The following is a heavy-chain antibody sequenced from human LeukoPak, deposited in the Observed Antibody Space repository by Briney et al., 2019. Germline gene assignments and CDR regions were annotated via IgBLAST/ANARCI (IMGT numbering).Heavy chain of an antibody. V-gene: IGHV4-31*03. J-gene: IGHJ4*02. D-gene: IGHD2-21*02. Sequence: SETLSLTCTVSGGSISSGGYYWSWIRQHPGKGLEWIGYIYYSGSTYYNPSLKSRVTISVDTSKNQFSLKLSSVTAADTAVYYCARGTGTYCGGDCYSKFFDYWGQGTLVTVSS. CDR2: IYYSGST. CDR1: GGSISSGGYY. CDR3: ARGTGTYCGGDCYSKFFDY.